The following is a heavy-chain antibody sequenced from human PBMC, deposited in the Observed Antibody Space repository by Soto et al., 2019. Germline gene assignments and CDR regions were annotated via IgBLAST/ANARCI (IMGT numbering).Heavy chain of an antibody. Sequence: EVQLVESGGGLVKPGGSLSLSCAASGFTFSNVWMSWVRQAPGKGLEWVGRIKRRADGGTTDYATPVRGRFTVSRDDSKNTLSLQMNSLKAEDTAVYYCTAGYCSGGSCYSFVYWGQGTLVTVSS. V-gene: IGHV3-15*01. J-gene: IGHJ4*02. D-gene: IGHD2-15*01. CDR1: GFTFSNVW. CDR3: TAGYCSGGSCYSFVY. CDR2: IKRRADGGTT.